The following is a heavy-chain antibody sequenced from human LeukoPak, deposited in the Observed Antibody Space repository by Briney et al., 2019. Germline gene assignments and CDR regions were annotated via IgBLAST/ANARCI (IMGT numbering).Heavy chain of an antibody. CDR3: ARAGAVVDNWFDP. Sequence: AASVKVSCKASGYSFTDYYIHWVRQAPGQGLEWMGWINPNSGGTNSAQKFQGRVTMTRDTSISTAYMELKRLRSDDTAVYYCARAGAVVDNWFDPWGQGTLVTVSS. CDR2: INPNSGGT. D-gene: IGHD2-15*01. J-gene: IGHJ5*02. V-gene: IGHV1-2*02. CDR1: GYSFTDYY.